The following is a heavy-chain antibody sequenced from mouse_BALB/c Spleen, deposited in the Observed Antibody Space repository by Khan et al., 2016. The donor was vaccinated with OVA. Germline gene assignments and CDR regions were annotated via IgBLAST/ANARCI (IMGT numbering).Heavy chain of an antibody. Sequence: LVESGPELKKPGETVKISCKASGYTFTNYGMNWVKQSPGKALKWMGWINTYTGEPTYADDFKGRFAFFLETSASTAYLQINNLKNEDTATYFCTRPPYFSYSLDYWGQGTSVTVSS. CDR2: INTYTGEP. J-gene: IGHJ4*01. D-gene: IGHD2-10*01. CDR1: GYTFTNYG. CDR3: TRPPYFSYSLDY. V-gene: IGHV9-3-1*01.